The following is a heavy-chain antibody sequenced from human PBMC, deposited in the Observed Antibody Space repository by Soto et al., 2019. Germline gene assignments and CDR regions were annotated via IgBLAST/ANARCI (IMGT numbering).Heavy chain of an antibody. D-gene: IGHD3-3*01. Sequence: GGSLRLSCAASGFTFSSYAMSWVRQAPGKGLEWVSAISGSGGSTYYADSVKDRFTISRDNSKNTLYLQMNSLRAEDTAVYYCAKVYDFWSGYQYYFDYWGQGTLVTVSS. CDR2: ISGSGGST. CDR1: GFTFSSYA. J-gene: IGHJ4*02. CDR3: AKVYDFWSGYQYYFDY. V-gene: IGHV3-23*01.